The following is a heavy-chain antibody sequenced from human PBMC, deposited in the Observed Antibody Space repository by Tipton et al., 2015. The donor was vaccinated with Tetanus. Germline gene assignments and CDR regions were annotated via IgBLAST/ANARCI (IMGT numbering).Heavy chain of an antibody. CDR1: GFTFFDYS. V-gene: IGHV3-21*01. Sequence: SLRLSCAASGFTFFDYSMNWVRQAPGKGLEWVSSISGSGNYIYYADSVKGRFTISRANAKNSLYLQMISLRAEDTAVYSCARGMAEASNCGGDCYSDSWGQGTLVTVS. CDR2: ISGSGNYI. D-gene: IGHD2-21*02. CDR3: ARGMAEASNCGGDCYSDS. J-gene: IGHJ4*02.